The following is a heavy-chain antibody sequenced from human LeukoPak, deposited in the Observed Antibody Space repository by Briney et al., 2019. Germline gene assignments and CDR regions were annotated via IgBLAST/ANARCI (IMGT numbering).Heavy chain of an antibody. CDR2: IYYSGST. D-gene: IGHD4-23*01. J-gene: IGHJ3*02. Sequence: SETLSLTCTVSGGSITSTSYYWGWIRQPPGKGLEWIGSIYYSGSTYYNPSLKSRVTISVDTSKNQFSLKLSSVTAADTAVYYCARVNGGKLRNAFDIWGQGTMVTVSS. CDR1: GGSITSTSYY. CDR3: ARVNGGKLRNAFDI. V-gene: IGHV4-39*07.